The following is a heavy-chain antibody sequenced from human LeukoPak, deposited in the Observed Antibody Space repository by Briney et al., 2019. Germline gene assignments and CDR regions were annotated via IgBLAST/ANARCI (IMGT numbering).Heavy chain of an antibody. CDR2: IYHSGST. D-gene: IGHD5-12*01. Sequence: SETLSLTCTVSGYSISSGYYWGWIRQPPGKGLEWIGSIYHSGSTYYNPSLKSRVTISVDTSKNQFSLKLSSVTAADTAVYYCARGGYSGYGYNWFDPWGQGTLVTVSS. CDR3: ARGGYSGYGYNWFDP. J-gene: IGHJ5*02. CDR1: GYSISSGYY. V-gene: IGHV4-38-2*02.